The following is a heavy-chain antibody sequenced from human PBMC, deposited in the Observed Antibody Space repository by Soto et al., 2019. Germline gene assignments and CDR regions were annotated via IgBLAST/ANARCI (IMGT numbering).Heavy chain of an antibody. CDR1: GFSLTTSGVG. CDR3: AHRVLRTVFGLVTTTAIYFDF. J-gene: IGHJ4*02. CDR2: LYWDDDK. V-gene: IGHV2-5*02. D-gene: IGHD3-3*01. Sequence: QITLNESGPTQVKPRQTLTLTCTFSGFSLTTSGVGVGWIRQSPGKAPEWLALLYWDDDKRYSLSLKSRLTINKDTSKNQVVLTMADLDPADTATYYCAHRVLRTVFGLVTTTAIYFDFWGQGTPVAVSS.